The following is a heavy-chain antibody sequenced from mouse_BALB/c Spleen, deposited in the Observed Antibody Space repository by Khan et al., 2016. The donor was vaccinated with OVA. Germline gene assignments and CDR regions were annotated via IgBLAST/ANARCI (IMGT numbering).Heavy chain of an antibody. D-gene: IGHD1-1*01. CDR3: ARGNYYGSSSWFGY. Sequence: QIQLVQSGAELMKPGASVKMSCKATGYTFSSYWIGWVKQRPGHGLEWIAEILPGSGSTTYNEKFKGKATFTADTSSSTAYMQLSSLTSEDSAVYYCARGNYYGSSSWFGYWGQGTLVTVSA. V-gene: IGHV1-9*01. CDR2: ILPGSGST. CDR1: GYTFSSYW. J-gene: IGHJ3*01.